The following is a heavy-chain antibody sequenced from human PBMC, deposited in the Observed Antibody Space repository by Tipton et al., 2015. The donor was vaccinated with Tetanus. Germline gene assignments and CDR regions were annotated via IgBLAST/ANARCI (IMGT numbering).Heavy chain of an antibody. Sequence: GSLRLSCVASGFTFSKYAMNWVRQTPGKGQEWVSGFRGDDGSPYYAESVKGRFTVSRDDSKNTLYLQMSSLRAEDTALYYCAKGGSSWSAYLDYWGQGALVTVSS. CDR3: AKGGSSWSAYLDY. D-gene: IGHD6-13*01. J-gene: IGHJ4*02. CDR2: FRGDDGSP. V-gene: IGHV3-23*01. CDR1: GFTFSKYA.